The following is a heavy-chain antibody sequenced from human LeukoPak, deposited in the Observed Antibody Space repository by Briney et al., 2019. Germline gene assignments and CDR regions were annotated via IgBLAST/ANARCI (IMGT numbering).Heavy chain of an antibody. CDR1: GFTFSSYG. D-gene: IGHD2-8*02. Sequence: GGSLRLSCAASGFTFSSYGMHWVRQAPGKGLEGVAFISYDGSNNYYADSVKGRFTISRDNSKHTLFLQMSSLRAEDTALYYCAKTLATGGGSYNMDVWGQGTTVTVS. V-gene: IGHV3-30*18. CDR2: ISYDGSNN. J-gene: IGHJ6*02. CDR3: AKTLATGGGSYNMDV.